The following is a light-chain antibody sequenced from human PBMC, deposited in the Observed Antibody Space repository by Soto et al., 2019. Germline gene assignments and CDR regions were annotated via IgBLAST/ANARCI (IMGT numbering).Light chain of an antibody. CDR3: HSYDVSLSGPV. V-gene: IGLV1-40*01. J-gene: IGLJ2*01. CDR2: DNN. CDR1: SSNIGAGYD. Sequence: QSVLTQPPSVSGAPGQRVTISCTGSSSNIGAGYDVHWYQQLLGTAPKVLIYDNNSRPSGVPGRFSGSKSGTSASLAITGLQAEDEADYYCHSYDVSLSGPVFGGGTKVTVL.